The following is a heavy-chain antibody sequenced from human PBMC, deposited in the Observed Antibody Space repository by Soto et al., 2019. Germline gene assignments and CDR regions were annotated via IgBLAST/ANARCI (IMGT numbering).Heavy chain of an antibody. CDR2: ISAYNGNT. CDR1: GYTFTSYG. D-gene: IGHD3-22*01. J-gene: IGHJ5*02. Sequence: EASVKVSCKASGYTFTSYGISWVRQAPGQGLEWMGWISAYNGNTNYAQKLQGRVTMTTDTSTSTAYMELRSLRSDDTAVYYCARESDNYDSTPGWFDPWGQGTLVTVSS. V-gene: IGHV1-18*04. CDR3: ARESDNYDSTPGWFDP.